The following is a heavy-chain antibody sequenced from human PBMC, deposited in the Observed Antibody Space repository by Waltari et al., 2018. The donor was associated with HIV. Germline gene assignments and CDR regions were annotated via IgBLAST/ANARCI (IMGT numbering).Heavy chain of an antibody. CDR2: DYSSGTP. Sequence: QVHPQKSGPRLVMISADPSLPCPVPAEHIQHNYWHWMRQAAGEQAEWFARDYSSGTPDLRPSLKNRLTWSVYASKNEVSLNLTSVTAEDAAVYYCARQRWTSDFWGASPDHPFYKYYALDVWGQGTPVTVSS. V-gene: IGHV4-4*07. D-gene: IGHD3-3*01. CDR1: AEHIQHNY. J-gene: IGHJ6*02. CDR3: ARQRWTSDFWGASPDHPFYKYYALDV.